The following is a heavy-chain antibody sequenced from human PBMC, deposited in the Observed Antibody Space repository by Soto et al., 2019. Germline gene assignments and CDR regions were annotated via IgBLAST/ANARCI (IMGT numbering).Heavy chain of an antibody. V-gene: IGHV1-69*06. CDR2: IIPIFGTA. CDR3: ARDQGPRGCSGGSCYS. D-gene: IGHD2-15*01. Sequence: GASVKVSCKASGGTFSSYAISWVRQAPGQGLEWMGGIIPIFGTANYAQKFQGRVTITADKSTSTAYMELSSLRAEDTAVYYCARDQGPRGCSGGSCYSSGQGTLVTVSS. CDR1: GGTFSSYA. J-gene: IGHJ4*02.